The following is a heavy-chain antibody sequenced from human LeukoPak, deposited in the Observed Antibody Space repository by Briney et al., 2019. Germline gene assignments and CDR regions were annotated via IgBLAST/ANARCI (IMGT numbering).Heavy chain of an antibody. CDR2: IGRSSSSK. V-gene: IGHV3-48*02. J-gene: IGHJ4*02. D-gene: IGHD3-10*01. CDR1: GFTFSTYS. Sequence: GGSLRLSCAASGFTFSTYSMNWVRQAPGKGLEWVAYIGRSSSSKHYADSVKGRFTISRDNAKNSLYLQMNSLRDEDTAVYYCVREDPSEYGSIDYWGQGTLVTVSS. CDR3: VREDPSEYGSIDY.